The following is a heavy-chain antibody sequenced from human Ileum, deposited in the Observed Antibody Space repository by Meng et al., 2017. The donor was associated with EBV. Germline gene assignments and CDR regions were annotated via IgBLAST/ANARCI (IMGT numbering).Heavy chain of an antibody. Sequence: VLLVESGGVPVQPRESLRLAVAASGFTVTNYLLHWIRQVPGKGLLWVVPTGPSGTITTYADSVKGRFTLSRDSARNTIYLQMNILRAEDSGLYCCGRDVAGPYDFWGQGTLVTVSS. D-gene: IGHD6-19*01. CDR1: GFTVTNYL. V-gene: IGHV3-74*01. CDR2: TGPSGTIT. J-gene: IGHJ4*02. CDR3: GRDVAGPYDF.